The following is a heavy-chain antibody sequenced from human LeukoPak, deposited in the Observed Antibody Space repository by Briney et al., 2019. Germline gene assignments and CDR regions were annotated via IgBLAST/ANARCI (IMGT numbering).Heavy chain of an antibody. CDR2: MNPNSGNT. Sequence: ASVKVSCKASGGTSSSYAISWVRQATGQGLEWMGWMNPNSGNTGYAQKFQGRVTITRNTSISTAYMELSSLRSEDTAVYYCARGYGSGSYEDAFDIWGQGTMVTVSS. J-gene: IGHJ3*02. D-gene: IGHD1-26*01. V-gene: IGHV1-8*03. CDR3: ARGYGSGSYEDAFDI. CDR1: GGTSSSYA.